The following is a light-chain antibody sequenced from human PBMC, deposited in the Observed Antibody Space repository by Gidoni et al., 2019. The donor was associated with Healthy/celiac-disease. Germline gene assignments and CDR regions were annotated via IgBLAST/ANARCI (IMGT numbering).Light chain of an antibody. Sequence: DIQMTQSPSSLSASVGDRVTITCRASQGISNYLAWYQQKPGKVPKLLIYAASTLQSGVPSRFSGSGSGTDVTLTISSLQHEDVATYYCQKYNSALSLTFGGGTKVEIK. CDR3: QKYNSALSLT. V-gene: IGKV1-27*01. CDR1: QGISNY. J-gene: IGKJ4*01. CDR2: AAS.